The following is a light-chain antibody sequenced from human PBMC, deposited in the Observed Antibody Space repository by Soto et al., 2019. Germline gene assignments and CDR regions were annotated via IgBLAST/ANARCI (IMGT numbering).Light chain of an antibody. CDR1: SSNIGNNY. V-gene: IGLV1-51*01. CDR3: GTWDGRLNTQI. J-gene: IGLJ2*01. CDR2: DND. Sequence: QSVLTQPPSVSAAPGQKVTISCSGSSSNIGNNYVSWYQQLPGTAPKLLIYDNDKRPSGIPDRFSGSKSGTSATLGITGRQTGDEADYYCGTWDGRLNTQIFGGGTKLTVL.